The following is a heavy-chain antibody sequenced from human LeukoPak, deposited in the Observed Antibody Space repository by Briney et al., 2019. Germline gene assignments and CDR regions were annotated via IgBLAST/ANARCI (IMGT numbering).Heavy chain of an antibody. D-gene: IGHD5-12*01. CDR2: INHNGNVN. CDR3: ARVGYSGFEPLFDH. CDR1: GFTFSSYW. V-gene: IGHV3-7*03. J-gene: IGHJ4*02. Sequence: PGGSLRLSCAASGFTFSSYWMNWARQAPGKGLEWVASINHNGNVNYYVDSVKGRFTISRDNAKNSLSLQMNSLRAEDTALYYCARVGYSGFEPLFDHWGQGTLVTVSS.